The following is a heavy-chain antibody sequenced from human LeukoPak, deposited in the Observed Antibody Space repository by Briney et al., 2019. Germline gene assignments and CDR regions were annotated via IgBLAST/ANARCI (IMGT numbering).Heavy chain of an antibody. CDR2: MNPNSGNT. J-gene: IGHJ6*02. D-gene: IGHD2-2*01. CDR3: ARASAMPYGMDV. V-gene: IGHV1-8*01. Sequence: ASVKVSCKASGYTFTSYDINWVRQATGQGLEWMGWMNPNSGNTGYAQKFQGRVTVTRNTSISTAYMELSSLRSEDTAVYYCARASAMPYGMDVWGQGTTATVSS. CDR1: GYTFTSYD.